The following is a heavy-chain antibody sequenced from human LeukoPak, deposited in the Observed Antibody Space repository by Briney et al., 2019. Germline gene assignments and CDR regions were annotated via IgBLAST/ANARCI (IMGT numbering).Heavy chain of an antibody. CDR1: GGSISSSNW. CDR3: ARGIAAKDYYYGMDV. J-gene: IGHJ6*02. D-gene: IGHD6-6*01. Sequence: PSETLSLTCAVSGGSISSSNWWSWVRQPPGKGLEWIGEIYHSGSTNYNPSLKSRVTISVDTSKNQFSLKLSSVTAADTAVYYCARGIAAKDYYYGMDVWGQGTTVTVSS. V-gene: IGHV4-4*02. CDR2: IYHSGST.